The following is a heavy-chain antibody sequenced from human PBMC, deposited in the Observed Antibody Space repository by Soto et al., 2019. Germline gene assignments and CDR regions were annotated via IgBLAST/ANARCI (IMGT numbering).Heavy chain of an antibody. J-gene: IGHJ6*02. CDR1: GGSISSSSYY. Sequence: QLQLQESGPGLVKPSETLSLTCTVSGGSISSSSYYWGWIRQPPGKGLEWIGSIYYSGSTYYNPSLKSRVTISVDTPKNQFSLKLSSVTAADTAVYYCARASSGYGKAYYYYGMDVWGQGTTVTVSS. CDR2: IYYSGST. D-gene: IGHD5-12*01. CDR3: ARASSGYGKAYYYYGMDV. V-gene: IGHV4-39*01.